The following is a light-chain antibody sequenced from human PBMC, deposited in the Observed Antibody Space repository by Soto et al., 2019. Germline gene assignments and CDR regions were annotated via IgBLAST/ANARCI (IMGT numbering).Light chain of an antibody. CDR3: QQRSNWPWT. J-gene: IGKJ1*01. CDR2: DAS. V-gene: IGKV3-11*01. Sequence: EIVLTQSPATLSLSPGERANLSCRASQSVSNFVAWYQKKPGQAPRLLISDASNRATGIPGRFSGSGSGTDFSLTISSLEPEDVAVYYCQQRSNWPWTFGQGTKVEIK. CDR1: QSVSNF.